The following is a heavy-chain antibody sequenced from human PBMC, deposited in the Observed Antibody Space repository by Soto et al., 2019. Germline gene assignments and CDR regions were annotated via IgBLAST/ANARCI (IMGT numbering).Heavy chain of an antibody. Sequence: QVQLVQSGAEVKKPGASVKVSCKASGYIFTNYYIHWVRQAPGQGLEWMAIINPLPTSGSTNYAQKFQGRVTVTRETSTSTVYMELSSLTSEDTAIYYCARDLTAAAYWGQGTLGTVSS. CDR2: INPLPTSGST. V-gene: IGHV1-46*01. CDR3: ARDLTAAAY. J-gene: IGHJ4*02. D-gene: IGHD6-13*01. CDR1: GYIFTNYY.